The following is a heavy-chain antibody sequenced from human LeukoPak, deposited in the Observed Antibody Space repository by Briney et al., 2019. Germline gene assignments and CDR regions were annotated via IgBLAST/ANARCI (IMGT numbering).Heavy chain of an antibody. CDR1: GFTFSSYT. CDR3: VKDNPLDH. Sequence: GGSLRLSCVGSGFTFSSYTMNWVRQAPGKGLEWVSSISSSSSSMFYADSVKGRFTISRDNAKNSLYLQMNSLITDDTALYYCVKDNPLDHWGQGTLVTVSS. J-gene: IGHJ5*02. CDR2: ISSSSSSM. D-gene: IGHD1-14*01. V-gene: IGHV3-21*01.